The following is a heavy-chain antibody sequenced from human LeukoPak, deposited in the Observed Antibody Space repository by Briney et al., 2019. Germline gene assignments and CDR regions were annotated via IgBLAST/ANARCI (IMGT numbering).Heavy chain of an antibody. CDR2: ISGSGGST. J-gene: IGHJ6*02. CDR1: GFTFSSYA. D-gene: IGHD3-3*01. Sequence: GGSLRLSCAASGFTFSSYAMSWVRQAPGKGLEWVSAISGSGGSTYYADSVKGRFTISRDNSKNTLYLQMNSLRAEDTAVYYCAKELIWSTIFGVAQEDVWGQGTTVTVSS. CDR3: AKELIWSTIFGVAQEDV. V-gene: IGHV3-23*01.